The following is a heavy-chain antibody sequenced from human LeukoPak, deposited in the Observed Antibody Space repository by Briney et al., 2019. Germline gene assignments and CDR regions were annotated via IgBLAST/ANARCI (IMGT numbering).Heavy chain of an antibody. CDR3: ARGYGSSSGPGY. CDR1: GYTFTSYY. V-gene: IGHV1-2*06. CDR2: TNPNSGGT. Sequence: ASVKVSCKASGYTFTSYYMHWVRQAPGQGLEWMGRTNPNSGGTNYAQKFQGRVTMTRDTSISTAYMELSRLRSDDTAVYYCARGYGSSSGPGYWGQGTLVTVSS. D-gene: IGHD6-6*01. J-gene: IGHJ4*02.